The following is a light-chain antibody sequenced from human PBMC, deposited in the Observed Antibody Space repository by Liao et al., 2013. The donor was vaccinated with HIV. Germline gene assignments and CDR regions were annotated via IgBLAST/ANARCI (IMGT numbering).Light chain of an antibody. Sequence: SYVLTQPPSVSVAPGETARITCGEDNIGSKTVHWYQQRPGQAPVLVMSYDSDRPSGIPERFSGSSSGTTVTLTISGVQAEDEADYYCQSADSSATYYVFGTGTKVTVL. CDR1: NIGSKT. J-gene: IGLJ1*01. V-gene: IGLV3-25*03. CDR3: QSADSSATYYV. CDR2: YDS.